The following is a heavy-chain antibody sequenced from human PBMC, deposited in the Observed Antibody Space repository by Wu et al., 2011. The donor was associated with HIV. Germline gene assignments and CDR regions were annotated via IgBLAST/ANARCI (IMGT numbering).Heavy chain of an antibody. J-gene: IGHJ2*01. V-gene: IGHV1-69*18. CDR3: ARAPIGGLGFWYFDL. CDR2: IIPIFGTA. D-gene: IGHD3-10*01. Sequence: QVQLVQSGAEVKKPGSSMKVSCKASGGTFSSYAISWVRQAPGQGLEWMGRIIPIFGTANYAQKFQGRVTITADASTTTAYMELSSLRSEDTAVYYCARAPIGGLGFWYFDLWGRGTLVTVSS. CDR1: GGTFSSYA.